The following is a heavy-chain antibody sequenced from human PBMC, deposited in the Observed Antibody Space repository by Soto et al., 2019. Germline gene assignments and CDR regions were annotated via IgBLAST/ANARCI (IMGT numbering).Heavy chain of an antibody. D-gene: IGHD2-2*01. Sequence: PGWSLRLFCAASGFTFSSYAMSWVRQAPGTGLEWVSAISGSGGSTYYADSVKGRFAISRDNSKNTLYLQMNSLRADDTAVYYCARAPAADIVVVPAGNWFDPWGEGKLVTVS. CDR3: ARAPAADIVVVPAGNWFDP. CDR1: GFTFSSYA. V-gene: IGHV3-23*01. J-gene: IGHJ5*02. CDR2: ISGSGGST.